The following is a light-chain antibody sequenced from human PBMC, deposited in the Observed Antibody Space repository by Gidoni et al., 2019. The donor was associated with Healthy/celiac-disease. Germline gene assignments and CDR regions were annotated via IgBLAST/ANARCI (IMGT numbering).Light chain of an antibody. Sequence: QSALTQPASVSGSPGQSITISCTGTSSDVVGYNYVSWYQQHPGKAPKLMIYDVSNRPAGGSNRFSGSKSGNTASLTISGLQAEDEADYYCSSYTSSSTGVFGGGTKLTVL. CDR1: SSDVVGYNY. V-gene: IGLV2-14*03. CDR2: DVS. J-gene: IGLJ2*01. CDR3: SSYTSSSTGV.